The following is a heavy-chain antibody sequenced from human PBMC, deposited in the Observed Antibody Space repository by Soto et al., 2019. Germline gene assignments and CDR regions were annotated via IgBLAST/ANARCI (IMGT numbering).Heavy chain of an antibody. J-gene: IGHJ4*02. V-gene: IGHV1-69*13. CDR3: ARERGRTFDY. CDR1: GGTFSSYA. Sequence: GASVKVSCKASGGTFSSYAISWVRQAPGQGLEWVGGIIPIFGTANYAQKFQGRVTITADESTSTAYMELSSLRSEDTAVYYCARERGRTFDYWGQGTLVTVSS. CDR2: IIPIFGTA.